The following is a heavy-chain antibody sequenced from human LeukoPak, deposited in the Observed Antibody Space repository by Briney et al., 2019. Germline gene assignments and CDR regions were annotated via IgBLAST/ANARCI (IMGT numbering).Heavy chain of an antibody. Sequence: PGGSLRLSCAASGFTFSSYSMNWVRQAPGKGLEYVSAISSNGGSTYYANSVKGRFTISRDNSKNTLYLQMGSLRAEDMAVYYCARGKVWYQLLSSLDVWGKGTTVTVSS. J-gene: IGHJ6*04. V-gene: IGHV3-64*01. CDR3: ARGKVWYQLLSSLDV. D-gene: IGHD2-2*01. CDR2: ISSNGGST. CDR1: GFTFSSYS.